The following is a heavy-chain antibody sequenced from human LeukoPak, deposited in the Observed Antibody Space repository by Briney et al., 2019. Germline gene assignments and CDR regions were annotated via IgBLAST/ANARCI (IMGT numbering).Heavy chain of an antibody. D-gene: IGHD6-25*01. CDR2: INPNSGGT. CDR3: ARDYSSALSYFDY. Sequence: ASVKISCKASGYTFTGYYMHWVRQAPGQGLEWMGWINPNSGGTNYAQKFQGRVTMTGDTSISTAYMELSRLRSDDTAVYYCARDYSSALSYFDYWGQGTLVTVSS. CDR1: GYTFTGYY. J-gene: IGHJ4*02. V-gene: IGHV1-2*02.